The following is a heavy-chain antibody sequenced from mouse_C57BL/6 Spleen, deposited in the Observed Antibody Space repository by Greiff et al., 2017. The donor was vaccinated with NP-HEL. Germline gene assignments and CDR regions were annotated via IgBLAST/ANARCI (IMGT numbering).Heavy chain of an antibody. Sequence: QVQLQRSGAELVRPGTSVKVSCKASGYAFTNYLIEWVKQRPGQGLEWIGVINPGSGGTNYNEKFKGKATLTADKSSSTAYMQLSSLTSEDSAVYFCARNYGSSYPYAMDYWGQGTSVTVSS. V-gene: IGHV1-54*01. D-gene: IGHD1-1*01. CDR1: GYAFTNYL. CDR3: ARNYGSSYPYAMDY. J-gene: IGHJ4*01. CDR2: INPGSGGT.